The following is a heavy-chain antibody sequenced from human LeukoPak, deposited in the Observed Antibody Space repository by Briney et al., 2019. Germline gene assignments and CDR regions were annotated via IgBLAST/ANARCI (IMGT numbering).Heavy chain of an antibody. J-gene: IGHJ4*02. CDR2: IYPGDSDT. D-gene: IGHD3-3*01. V-gene: IGHV5-51*01. CDR1: GYSFTSSW. Sequence: GESLKIFCKGSGYSFTSSWIGWVRQMPGKGLEWMGIIYPGDSDTKYSPSFQGQVTISADKSISTAYLQWSSLKASDTAMYYCARSTQYYDFWSGCTCFDYWGQGTLVTVSS. CDR3: ARSTQYYDFWSGCTCFDY.